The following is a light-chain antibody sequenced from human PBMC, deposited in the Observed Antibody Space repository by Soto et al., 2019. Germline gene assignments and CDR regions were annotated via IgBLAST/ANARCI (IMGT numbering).Light chain of an antibody. CDR3: SSFESRTTLV. J-gene: IGLJ1*01. Sequence: QSVLTQPPSASGSPGLSVTISCTGTSSDVGGYNYVSWYQQHPGKAPKLVIYEVSKRPSGVPDRFSGSKSGTTASLTVSGLQVEDEADYYCSSFESRTTLVFGSGTKVTVL. CDR2: EVS. CDR1: SSDVGGYNY. V-gene: IGLV2-8*01.